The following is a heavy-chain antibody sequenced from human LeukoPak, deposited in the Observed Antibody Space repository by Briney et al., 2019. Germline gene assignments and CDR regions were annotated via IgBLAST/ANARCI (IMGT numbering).Heavy chain of an antibody. Sequence: PGRSLRLSCAASGFTFSSYGMHWVRQAPGKGLEWVAVIWYDGSNKYYADSVKGRFTISRDNSKNTLYLQMNSLRAEDTAVYYCARDTPNYYGSGSSHFDYWGQGTLVTVSS. CDR1: GFTFSSYG. D-gene: IGHD3-10*01. CDR3: ARDTPNYYGSGSSHFDY. V-gene: IGHV3-33*01. J-gene: IGHJ4*02. CDR2: IWYDGSNK.